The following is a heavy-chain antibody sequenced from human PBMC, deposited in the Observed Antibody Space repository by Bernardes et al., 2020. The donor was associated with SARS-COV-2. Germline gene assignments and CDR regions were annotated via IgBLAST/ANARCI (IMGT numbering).Heavy chain of an antibody. Sequence: SETLSLTCTVSGGSISSYYWSWIRQPPGKGLEWIGYIYSSGSTNYNPSLKSRVTISVDTSKNQFSLKLTSVTAADTAVYYCARQRADYEFWSGYYRRGNWFDSWGQGTLVTVSS. D-gene: IGHD3-3*01. V-gene: IGHV4-59*08. J-gene: IGHJ5*01. CDR2: IYSSGST. CDR3: ARQRADYEFWSGYYRRGNWFDS. CDR1: GGSISSYY.